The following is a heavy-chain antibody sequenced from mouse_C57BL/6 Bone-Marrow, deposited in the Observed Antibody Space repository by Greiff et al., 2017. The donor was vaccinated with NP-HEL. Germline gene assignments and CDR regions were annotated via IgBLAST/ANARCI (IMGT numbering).Heavy chain of an antibody. Sequence: EVQRVESGGGLVQPKGSLKLSCAASGFSFNTYAMNWVRQAPGKGLEWVARIRSKSNNYATYYADSVKDRFTISRDDSESMLYLQMNNLKTEDTAMYYCVIHVASMDYWGQGTSVTVSS. CDR3: VIHVASMDY. CDR2: IRSKSNNYAT. J-gene: IGHJ4*01. CDR1: GFSFNTYA. V-gene: IGHV10-1*01.